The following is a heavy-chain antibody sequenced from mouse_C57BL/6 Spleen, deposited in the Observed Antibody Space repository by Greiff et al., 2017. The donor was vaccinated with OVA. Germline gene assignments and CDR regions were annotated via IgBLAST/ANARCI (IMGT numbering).Heavy chain of an antibody. CDR2: LDPSDSYT. J-gene: IGHJ4*01. V-gene: IGHV1-69*01. CDR1: GYTFTSYW. CDR3: ARSSFRYAMDY. Sequence: VQLQQPGAELVMPGASVKLSCKASGYTFTSYWMHWVKQRPGQGLEWIGELDPSDSYTNYNQKFKGKSTLTVDKSSSTAYMQLSSLTSEDSAVYYCARSSFRYAMDYWGQGTSVTVSS.